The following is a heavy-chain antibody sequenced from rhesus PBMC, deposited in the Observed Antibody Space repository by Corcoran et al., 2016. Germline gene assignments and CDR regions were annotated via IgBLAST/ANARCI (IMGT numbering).Heavy chain of an antibody. J-gene: IGHJ5-2*02. CDR2: IYGSGGST. CDR3: ARAAAGRDSLDV. CDR1: GGSISDSYY. Sequence: QVQLQESGPGLLKPSETLSLTCTVSGGSISDSYYWNWIRQPPGKGLEWMGRIYGSGGSTSYNPSLKSRVTISKDTSKNQFSLKLSSVTAADTAVYYCARAAAGRDSLDVWGRGVLVTVSS. V-gene: IGHV4-92*01. D-gene: IGHD6-37*01.